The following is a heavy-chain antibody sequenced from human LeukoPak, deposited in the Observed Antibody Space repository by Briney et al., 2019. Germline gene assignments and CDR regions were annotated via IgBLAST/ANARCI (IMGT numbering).Heavy chain of an antibody. Sequence: SETLSLTCSVSGGSVSSNNYQWNWIRQPPGKGLEWIGDIYHSGSTNYDPSLKSRVTISVDTSKNQFSLKLSSVTAADTAVYYCARRLVGQTFDYWGQGTLVTVSS. J-gene: IGHJ4*02. CDR2: IYHSGST. CDR1: GGSVSSNNYQ. V-gene: IGHV4-61*01. D-gene: IGHD3-10*01. CDR3: ARRLVGQTFDY.